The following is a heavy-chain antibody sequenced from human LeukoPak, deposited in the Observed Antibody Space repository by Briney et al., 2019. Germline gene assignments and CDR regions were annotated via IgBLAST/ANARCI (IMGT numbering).Heavy chain of an antibody. V-gene: IGHV1-18*01. D-gene: IGHD3-9*01. Sequence: ASVKVSCKASGYTFTSYGISWVRQAPGQGLEWMGWISAYNGNTNYAQKLQGRVTMTTDTSTSTAYMELRSLRSDDTAVYYCARSEGYYDILTGLYYFDYWGQGTLVTVSS. CDR2: ISAYNGNT. CDR3: ARSEGYYDILTGLYYFDY. CDR1: GYTFTSYG. J-gene: IGHJ4*02.